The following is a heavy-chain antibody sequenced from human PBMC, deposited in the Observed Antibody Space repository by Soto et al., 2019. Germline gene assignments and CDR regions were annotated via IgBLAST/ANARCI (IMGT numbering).Heavy chain of an antibody. CDR3: GKERRGSGWSVCNF. CDR2: IIPIFDAR. V-gene: IGHV1-69*06. D-gene: IGHD6-19*01. J-gene: IGHJ4*02. CDR1: GYTFSSHA. Sequence: SVKVSSKASGYTFSSHALSWVRQAPGQGLEWMGGIIPIFDARTYAQKFQGRVTISADKSTKTGYMELSSLRVDDTAVYYCGKERRGSGWSVCNFWGQGTLVTVSS.